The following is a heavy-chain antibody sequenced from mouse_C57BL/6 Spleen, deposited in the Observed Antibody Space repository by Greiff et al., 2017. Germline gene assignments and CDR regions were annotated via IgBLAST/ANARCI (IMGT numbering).Heavy chain of an antibody. CDR3: SRTAWFAY. V-gene: IGHV1-66*01. CDR1: GYSFTSYY. CDR2: IYPGSGNT. Sequence: QVQLKESGPELVKPGASVKISCTASGYSFTSYYIHWVKPRPGQGLEWLGWIYPGSGNTKYNEKFKGKATLTADTSSSTAYMQLSSLTSEDSAVYYCSRTAWFAYWGQGTLVTVSA. J-gene: IGHJ3*01.